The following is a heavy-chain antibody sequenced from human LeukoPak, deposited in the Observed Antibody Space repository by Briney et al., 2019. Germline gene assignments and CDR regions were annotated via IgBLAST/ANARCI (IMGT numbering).Heavy chain of an antibody. V-gene: IGHV4-34*01. D-gene: IGHD3-3*01. CDR2: INHSGST. CDR3: ARMITIFGVVSSYNWFDP. J-gene: IGHJ5*02. Sequence: SETLSLTCAVYGGSFSGYYWSWIRQPPGKGLEWIGEINHSGSTNYNPSLKSRVTISVDTSKNQFSLKLSSVTAADTAVYYCARMITIFGVVSSYNWFDPWGQGTLVTVSS. CDR1: GGSFSGYY.